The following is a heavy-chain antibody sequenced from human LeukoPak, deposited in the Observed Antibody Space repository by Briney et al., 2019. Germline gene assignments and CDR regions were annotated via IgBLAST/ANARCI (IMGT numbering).Heavy chain of an antibody. V-gene: IGHV3-7*03. CDR2: INKDGSDK. CDR3: AKDIIRYSSSPDAFDI. D-gene: IGHD6-13*01. J-gene: IGHJ3*02. Sequence: GGSLRLSCAASGFTFSDFWVEWFRQAPGKGLEWVANINKDGSDKYYMDSVKGRFTISRDNAKNSLYLQMNSLRAEDTALYYCAKDIIRYSSSPDAFDIWGQGTMVTVSS. CDR1: GFTFSDFW.